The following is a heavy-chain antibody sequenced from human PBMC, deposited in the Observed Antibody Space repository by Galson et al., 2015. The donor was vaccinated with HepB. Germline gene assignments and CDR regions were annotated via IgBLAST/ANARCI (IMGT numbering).Heavy chain of an antibody. V-gene: IGHV3-21*01. CDR2: ISSSSCYI. J-gene: IGHJ5*02. CDR3: ARGGYCSSTSCYDNWFDP. D-gene: IGHD2-2*01. CDR1: GFTFSSYS. Sequence: SLRLSCAASGFTFSSYSMNWVRQAPGKGLEWVSSISSSSCYIYYADSVRGRFTISRDNSKNTLYLQMNSLRAEDTAVYYCARGGYCSSTSCYDNWFDPWGQGTLVTVSS.